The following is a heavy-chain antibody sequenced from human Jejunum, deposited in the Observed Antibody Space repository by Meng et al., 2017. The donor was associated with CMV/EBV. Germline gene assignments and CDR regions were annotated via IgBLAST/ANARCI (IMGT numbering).Heavy chain of an antibody. V-gene: IGHV4/OR15-8*02. J-gene: IGHJ4*02. Sequence: TLSLTCCGSGGSIIGTNWWNWVRQHRGGGMEWIGEIFHSGATNYNPSLKSRVTISIDNSKNQFSLKLTSMTAADTAVYFCGDPPAGYWGQGILVTVSS. CDR2: IFHSGAT. CDR1: GGSIIGTNW. CDR3: GDPPAGY.